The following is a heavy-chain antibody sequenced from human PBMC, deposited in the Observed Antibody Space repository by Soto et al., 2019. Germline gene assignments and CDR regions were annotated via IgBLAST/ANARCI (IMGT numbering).Heavy chain of an antibody. D-gene: IGHD2-15*01. Sequence: PGGSLRLSCAASGFTFSSYGMHWVRQAPSKGLEWLAVFIYVGSNKYYADSVQGRFTISRDNSKNTLYLQMNSMRAEDTAVFYFAKGMAIVVVVAAGSSPDYWGQGTLVTVSS. CDR2: FIYVGSNK. CDR1: GFTFSSYG. J-gene: IGHJ4*02. CDR3: AKGMAIVVVVAAGSSPDY. V-gene: IGHV3-30*18.